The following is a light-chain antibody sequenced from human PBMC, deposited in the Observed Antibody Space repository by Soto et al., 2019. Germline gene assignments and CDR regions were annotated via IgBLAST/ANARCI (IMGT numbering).Light chain of an antibody. CDR1: QSVSSSF. CDR3: QQYSSSPRT. CDR2: GAS. J-gene: IGKJ5*01. V-gene: IGKV3-20*01. Sequence: EIVYTQSPGTLSFSPGERATLSCRASQSVSSSFLAWYQQKVGQAPRLLIYGASSRATGIPDRFSGSGSGTDFTLTISRLEPEDFAVYYCQQYSSSPRTFGQGTRLEIK.